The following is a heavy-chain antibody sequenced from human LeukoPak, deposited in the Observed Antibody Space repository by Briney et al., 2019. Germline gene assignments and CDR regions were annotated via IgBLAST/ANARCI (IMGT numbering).Heavy chain of an antibody. D-gene: IGHD2-15*01. CDR1: GYTFTSYD. CDR2: VNPNSGHT. V-gene: IGHV1-8*01. CDR3: ARGAPGSYCSGCSCPYFDY. Sequence: ASVKVSCKASGYTFTSYDVNWVRQATGQGLEWMGWVNPNSGHTGYAQKFQGRVTLTTNTSVSTAYMELSSLRSEDTAIYYCARGAPGSYCSGCSCPYFDYWGQGTLVSVSS. J-gene: IGHJ4*02.